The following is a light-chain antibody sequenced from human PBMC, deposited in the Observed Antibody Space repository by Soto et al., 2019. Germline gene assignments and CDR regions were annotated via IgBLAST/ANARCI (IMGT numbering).Light chain of an antibody. CDR3: QQSYSTPPT. J-gene: IGKJ1*01. Sequence: DIQTTQSPSSLSASVGDRVTITCRASQSISTYLNWYQQTPGKAPKLLIYAASSLQSGVPSRFSGSGSGTDFTLTISSLHPEDSATYYCQQSYSTPPTFGQGTKVDIK. V-gene: IGKV1-39*01. CDR2: AAS. CDR1: QSISTY.